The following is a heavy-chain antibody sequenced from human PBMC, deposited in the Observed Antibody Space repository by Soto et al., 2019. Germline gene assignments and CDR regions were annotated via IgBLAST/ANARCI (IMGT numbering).Heavy chain of an antibody. CDR3: ATLYSYGFTSYYYGMDV. D-gene: IGHD5-18*01. CDR1: GGSFIGYY. Sequence: SETLSHTCAFYGGSFIGYYWSWIRQPPGKGLEWIGEINHSGSTNYNPSLKSRVTISVDTSKNQFSLKLSSVTAADTAVYYCATLYSYGFTSYYYGMDVWGQGTTVTVS. CDR2: INHSGST. J-gene: IGHJ6*02. V-gene: IGHV4-34*01.